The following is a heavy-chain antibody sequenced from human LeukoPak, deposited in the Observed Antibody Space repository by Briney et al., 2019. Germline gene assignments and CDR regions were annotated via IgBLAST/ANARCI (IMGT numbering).Heavy chain of an antibody. CDR3: ARSYYCSSTSCYGVSHFDY. J-gene: IGHJ4*02. D-gene: IGHD2-2*01. V-gene: IGHV3-11*01. CDR2: ISSSGSTI. Sequence: GSLRLSCAASGFTFSDYYMSWIRQAPGKGLEWVSYISSSGSTIYYADSVKGRFTISRDNAKNSLYLQMNSLRAEDTAVYYCARSYYCSSTSCYGVSHFDYWGQGTLVTVSS. CDR1: GFTFSDYY.